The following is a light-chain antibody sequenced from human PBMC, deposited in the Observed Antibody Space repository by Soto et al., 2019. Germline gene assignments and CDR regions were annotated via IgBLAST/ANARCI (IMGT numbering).Light chain of an antibody. V-gene: IGKV1-16*01. CDR1: QDISIF. J-gene: IGKJ5*01. CDR2: AAS. CDR3: QQYKSYPMT. Sequence: EIRMTQSPSSLSASVGDRVTITCRASQDISIFLAWFQQKPGKAPKFLMYAASTLQSGVPPRFSGSGSGTEFTLTINSLQPEDFATYSCQQYKSYPMTFGQGTRLEIK.